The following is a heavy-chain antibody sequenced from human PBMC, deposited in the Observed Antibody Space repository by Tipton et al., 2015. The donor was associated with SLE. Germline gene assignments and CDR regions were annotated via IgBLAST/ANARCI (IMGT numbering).Heavy chain of an antibody. CDR1: GGSISSYY. J-gene: IGHJ1*01. D-gene: IGHD6-19*01. CDR2: IYYSGST. CDR3: AGSVAGTKEYFQH. V-gene: IGHV4-59*08. Sequence: TLSLTCTVSGGSISSYYWSWIRQPPGQGLEWIGYIYYSGSTNYNSSLKSRVTISVDTSKNQFSLKLNSVTAADTAVYYCAGSVAGTKEYFQHWGQGTLVTVSS.